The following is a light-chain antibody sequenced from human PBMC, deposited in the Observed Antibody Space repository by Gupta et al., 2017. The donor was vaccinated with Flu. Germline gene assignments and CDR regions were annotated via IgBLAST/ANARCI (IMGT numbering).Light chain of an antibody. CDR3: QQYYSTPT. CDR1: QSVLHTSMNRNY. Sequence: DIVMTQSPGSLAVSLGKRATINCKSSQSVLHTSMNRNYLAWYQHKPGQSPKLLINWASTRQSGVPDRFSGSGSGTDFTLTISGLQAEDVAVYYCQQYYSTPTFGQGTKLEIK. CDR2: WAS. J-gene: IGKJ2*01. V-gene: IGKV4-1*01.